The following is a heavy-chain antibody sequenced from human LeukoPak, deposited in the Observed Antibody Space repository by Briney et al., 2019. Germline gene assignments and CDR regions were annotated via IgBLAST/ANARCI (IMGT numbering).Heavy chain of an antibody. CDR2: IYYSGST. V-gene: IGHV4-59*08. CDR1: GGSISSYY. CDR3: ARRTTYVGWRPSESPSCFDY. D-gene: IGHD2-21*02. Sequence: SETLSLTCTVSGGSISSYYWNWIRQTPGKGLEWIGYIYYSGSTNYNPSLKSRVTISVDTSKNQFSLNLTSVTAADTAVYYCARRTTYVGWRPSESPSCFDYWGQGTLVTVSS. J-gene: IGHJ4*02.